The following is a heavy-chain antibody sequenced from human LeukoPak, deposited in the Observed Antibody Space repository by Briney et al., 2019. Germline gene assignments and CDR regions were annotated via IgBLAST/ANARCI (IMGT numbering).Heavy chain of an antibody. D-gene: IGHD4-11*01. J-gene: IGHJ5*02. CDR2: INHSGST. V-gene: IGHV4-34*01. CDR3: ARVGSNYGDWFDP. Sequence: PSETLSLTCAVYGGSFSGYYWSWIRQPPGKGLEWIGEINHSGSTNYNPSLKSPVTISVDTSKNQFSLKLSSVTAADTAVYYCARVGSNYGDWFDPWGQGTLVTVSS. CDR1: GGSFSGYY.